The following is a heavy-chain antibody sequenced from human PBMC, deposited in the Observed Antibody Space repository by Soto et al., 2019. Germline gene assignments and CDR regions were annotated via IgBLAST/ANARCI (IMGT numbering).Heavy chain of an antibody. CDR3: VQDRYHDSSGYYPSY. V-gene: IGHV3-30*18. Sequence: QVQLVESGGGVVQPGRSLRLSCAASGFIFSTYGMHWVRQAPGKGLEWVAVISYDGRDILYADSVKGRFTISRADSKNTLYLQMNSLRAEDTAMYYCVQDRYHDSSGYYPSYWGQGTLVTVSS. J-gene: IGHJ4*02. CDR1: GFIFSTYG. D-gene: IGHD3-22*01. CDR2: ISYDGRDI.